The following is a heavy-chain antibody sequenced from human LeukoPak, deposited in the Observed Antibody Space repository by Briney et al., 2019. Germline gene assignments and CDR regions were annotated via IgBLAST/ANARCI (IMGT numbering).Heavy chain of an antibody. CDR3: ATERSLGY. D-gene: IGHD6-13*01. CDR1: GFTFTTYG. V-gene: IGHV3-33*08. Sequence: GGSLRLSCAASGFTFTTYGLHWVRQAPGKGLEWVALTWYDGSNKNYADSVKGRFTISRDNSKNTVYLQMDSLRAEDTAVYYCATERSLGYWGQGTLVTVSS. J-gene: IGHJ4*02. CDR2: TWYDGSNK.